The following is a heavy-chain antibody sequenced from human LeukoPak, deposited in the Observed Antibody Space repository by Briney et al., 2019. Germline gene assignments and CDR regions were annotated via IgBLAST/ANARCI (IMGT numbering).Heavy chain of an antibody. D-gene: IGHD3-22*01. Sequence: PGGSLRLSCAASGFTFSSYGMHWVRQAPGKGLEWVAVISYDGSNKYYADSVKGRFTISRDNSKNTLYLQMNSLRAEGTAVYYCARDSSGYPGYWGQGTLVTVSS. V-gene: IGHV3-30*05. CDR1: GFTFSSYG. CDR3: ARDSSGYPGY. CDR2: ISYDGSNK. J-gene: IGHJ4*02.